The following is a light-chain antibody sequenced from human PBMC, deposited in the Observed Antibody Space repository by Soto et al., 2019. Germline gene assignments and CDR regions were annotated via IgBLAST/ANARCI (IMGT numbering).Light chain of an antibody. CDR1: QSVSTY. CDR3: QQNYNAPLT. V-gene: IGKV1-39*01. J-gene: IGKJ2*01. Sequence: DIQMTQSPSSLSASVGDSVTITCRASQSVSTYLNWYQQKPGKAPNLLIYGISSLQGGVPSRFSGSGSGTDFTLTISRPQPADFATYYCQQNYNAPLTLGQGTRLEIK. CDR2: GIS.